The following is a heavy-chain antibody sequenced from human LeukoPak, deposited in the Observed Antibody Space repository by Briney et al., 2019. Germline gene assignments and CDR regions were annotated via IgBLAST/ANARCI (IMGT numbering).Heavy chain of an antibody. D-gene: IGHD3-22*01. CDR2: INGDGTST. J-gene: IGHJ6*02. V-gene: IGHV3-74*01. Sequence: SGGSLRLSCAASGFTFSSYWMHWVRQVPGKGLVWVSRINGDGTSTSYADSVKGRFTISRDNSKNTLYLQMNSLRAEDTAVYYCARDNYYDSSGLGGMDVWGQGTTVTVSS. CDR1: GFTFSSYW. CDR3: ARDNYYDSSGLGGMDV.